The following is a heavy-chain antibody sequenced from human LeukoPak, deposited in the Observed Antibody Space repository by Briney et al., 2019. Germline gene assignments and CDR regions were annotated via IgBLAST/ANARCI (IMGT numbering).Heavy chain of an antibody. CDR1: GGSFSGYY. V-gene: IGHV4-59*01. CDR2: IYYSGST. J-gene: IGHJ4*02. CDR3: ARVPLDSSGYVPPDY. D-gene: IGHD3-22*01. Sequence: SETLSLTCAVYGGSFSGYYWSWIRQPPGKGLEWIGYIYYSGSTNYNPSLKSRVTISVDTSKNRFSLKLSSVTAADTAVYYCARVPLDSSGYVPPDYWGQGTLVTVSS.